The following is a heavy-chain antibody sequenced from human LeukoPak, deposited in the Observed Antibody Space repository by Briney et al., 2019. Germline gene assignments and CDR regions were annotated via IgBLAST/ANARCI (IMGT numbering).Heavy chain of an antibody. CDR3: ARASLYDNSAYYLDY. J-gene: IGHJ4*02. CDR2: IKQDGSEK. CDR1: GFTFSSSW. V-gene: IGHV3-7*03. Sequence: PGRSLRLSCAASGFTFSSSWMSWVRQAPGKGLEWVANIKQDGSEKYYVDSVKGRFTISRDNAKNSLYLQMNSLRAEDTALYYCARASLYDNSAYYLDYWGQGTLVTVSS. D-gene: IGHD3-22*01.